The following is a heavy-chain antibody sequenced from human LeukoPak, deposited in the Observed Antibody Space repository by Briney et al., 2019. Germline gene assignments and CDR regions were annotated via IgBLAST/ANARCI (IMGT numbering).Heavy chain of an antibody. J-gene: IGHJ5*02. V-gene: IGHV4-61*02. CDR2: IYTSGST. CDR3: ARVHGGRRYYDSSGYSPFDP. CDR1: GGSISSGSYY. Sequence: PSETLSLTCTVSGGSISSGSYYWSWIRQPAGKGLEWIGRIYTSGSTNYNPSLKSRVTISVDTSKNQFSLKLSSVTAADTAVYYCARVHGGRRYYDSSGYSPFDPWGQGTLVTVSS. D-gene: IGHD3-22*01.